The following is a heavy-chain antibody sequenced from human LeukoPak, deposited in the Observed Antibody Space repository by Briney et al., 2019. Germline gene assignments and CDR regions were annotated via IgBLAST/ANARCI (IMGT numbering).Heavy chain of an antibody. CDR2: IKQDGSEK. CDR3: ARRGGDIVVVPAAIVYYYYYMDV. D-gene: IGHD2-2*01. CDR1: GFTFSSYW. Sequence: PGGSLRLSCAASGFTFSSYWMIWVRQAPGKGLEWVANIKQDGSEKYYVDSVKGRFTISRDNAKNSLYLQMNSLRAEDTAVYYCARRGGDIVVVPAAIVYYYYYMDVWGKGTTVTVSS. V-gene: IGHV3-7*01. J-gene: IGHJ6*03.